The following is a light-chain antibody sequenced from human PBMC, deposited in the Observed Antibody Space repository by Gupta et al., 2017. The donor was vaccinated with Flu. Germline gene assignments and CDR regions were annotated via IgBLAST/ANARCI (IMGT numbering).Light chain of an antibody. CDR2: AAS. CDR3: QQSDSTPPT. CDR1: QSTSSY. Sequence: DSQMTQSPSSLSASVGDSVTITCRASQSTSSYLNRYQQKPGKAPKLLIYAASSVQSGFPSRFSGSGSATXFTLTIXRLQPEDFATYYSQQSDSTPPTFGXATKVDIK. J-gene: IGKJ3*01. V-gene: IGKV1-39*01.